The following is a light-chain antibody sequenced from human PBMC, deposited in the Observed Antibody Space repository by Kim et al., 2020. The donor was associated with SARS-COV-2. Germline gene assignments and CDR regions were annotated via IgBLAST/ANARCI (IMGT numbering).Light chain of an antibody. Sequence: DIQMTQSPPSLSASVGDRVTITCRASHYITSYLNWYQLKPGKAPKLLIYGATNLQSGVPLRFSGSGVGTDFNLTITSLHADDSATYFCQQSYRTPPYTFGQVTKLEI. CDR1: HYITSY. J-gene: IGKJ2*01. CDR3: QQSYRTPPYT. V-gene: IGKV1-39*01. CDR2: GAT.